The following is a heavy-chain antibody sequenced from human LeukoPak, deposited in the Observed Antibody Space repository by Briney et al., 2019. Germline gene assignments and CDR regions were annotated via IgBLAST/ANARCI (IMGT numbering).Heavy chain of an antibody. D-gene: IGHD2-2*01. J-gene: IGHJ3*02. CDR3: AFVVVPAAAPDFANYAFDI. CDR2: MNPNSGNT. V-gene: IGHV1-8*01. Sequence: ASVKVSCKASGYTFTSYDINWVRQATGQGLEWMGWMNPNSGNTGYAQKFQGRVTMTRNTSISTAYMELSSLRSEDTAVYYCAFVVVPAAAPDFANYAFDIWGQGTMVTVSS. CDR1: GYTFTSYD.